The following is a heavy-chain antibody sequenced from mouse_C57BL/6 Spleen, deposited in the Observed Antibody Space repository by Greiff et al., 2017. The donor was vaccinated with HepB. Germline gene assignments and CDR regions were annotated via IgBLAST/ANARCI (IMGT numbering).Heavy chain of an antibody. J-gene: IGHJ4*01. D-gene: IGHD2-4*01. V-gene: IGHV5-6*02. Sequence: DVKLVESGGDLVKPGGSLKLSCAASGFTFSSYGMSWVRQTPDKRLEWVATIFSGGSFTYYPDSVKGRFTISRDNAKNTLYLQMSSLKSEDTAMYYCERVYDYDVYYYAMDYWGQGTSVTVSS. CDR2: IFSGGSFT. CDR3: ERVYDYDVYYYAMDY. CDR1: GFTFSSYG.